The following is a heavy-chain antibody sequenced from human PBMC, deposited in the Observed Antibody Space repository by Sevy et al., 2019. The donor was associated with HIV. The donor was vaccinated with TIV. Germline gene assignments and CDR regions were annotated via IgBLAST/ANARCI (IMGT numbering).Heavy chain of an antibody. CDR1: GGSFSGYY. D-gene: IGHD3-3*01. V-gene: IGHV4-34*01. J-gene: IGHJ6*02. CDR3: ARERVLRFLERLYYYGMDV. Sequence: SETPSLTCAVYGGSFSGYYWSWIRQPPGKGLEWIGEINHSGSTNYNPSLKSRVTISVDTSKNQFSLKLSSVTAADTAVYYCARERVLRFLERLYYYGMDVWGQGTTVTVSS. CDR2: INHSGST.